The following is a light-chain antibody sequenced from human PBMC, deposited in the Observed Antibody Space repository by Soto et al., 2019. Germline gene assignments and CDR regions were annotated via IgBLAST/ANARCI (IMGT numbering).Light chain of an antibody. V-gene: IGKV3-15*01. CDR2: GAS. CDR3: QQYNNWPPAYT. CDR1: QRISSN. Sequence: EIVMTQSPATLSVSPRERATLSCRASQRISSNLAWYQQKPGQAPRLLIYGASTRATGIPERFSGNGSGTEFTLTISSLQSEDFAVYYCQQYNNWPPAYTFGQGTKVEIK. J-gene: IGKJ2*01.